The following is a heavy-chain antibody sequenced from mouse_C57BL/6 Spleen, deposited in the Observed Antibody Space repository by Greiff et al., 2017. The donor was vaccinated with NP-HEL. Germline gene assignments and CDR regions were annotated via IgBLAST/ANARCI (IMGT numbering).Heavy chain of an antibody. V-gene: IGHV1-50*01. CDR2: IDPSDCYT. Sequence: QVQLQQPGAELVKPGASVKLSCKASGFTFPSYWMQWVKQRPGQGLEWVGEIDPSDCYTNYNQKFKGKATLTVDTSSSTAYMQLSSLTSEDSAVYYCARWYYDYAAMDYWGQGTSVTVSS. J-gene: IGHJ4*01. CDR3: ARWYYDYAAMDY. D-gene: IGHD2-4*01. CDR1: GFTFPSYW.